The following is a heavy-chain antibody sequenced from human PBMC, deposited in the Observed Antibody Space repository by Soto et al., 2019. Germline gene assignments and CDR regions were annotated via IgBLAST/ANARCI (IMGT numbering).Heavy chain of an antibody. J-gene: IGHJ2*01. CDR3: ARGMQGSRYFDL. Sequence: EVQLEESGGGLVQPGGSLRLSCAGSGFVFSSYWMHWVRQVPGKGLVWVSRITNDGSSTTYADSVNGRFTISRDNAKNTLYLQMNSLGAEDTAVYYCARGMQGSRYFDLWGRGTLVTVSS. CDR2: ITNDGSST. CDR1: GFVFSSYW. V-gene: IGHV3-74*01.